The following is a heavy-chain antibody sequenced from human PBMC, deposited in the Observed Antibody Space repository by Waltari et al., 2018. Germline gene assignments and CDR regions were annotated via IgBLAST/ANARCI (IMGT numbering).Heavy chain of an antibody. V-gene: IGHV3-23*04. CDR1: GFTFSSYA. Sequence: EVQLVESGGGLVQPGGSLRLSCAASGFTFSSYAMSWVRQAPGKGLEWVSAIRGSGGSTYYEDSVKGRFTIARDNSKNTLYLQMNSLRAEDTAVYYCAKDQISARMPYNWFDPWGQGTLVTVSS. CDR2: IRGSGGST. J-gene: IGHJ5*02. CDR3: AKDQISARMPYNWFDP. D-gene: IGHD6-6*01.